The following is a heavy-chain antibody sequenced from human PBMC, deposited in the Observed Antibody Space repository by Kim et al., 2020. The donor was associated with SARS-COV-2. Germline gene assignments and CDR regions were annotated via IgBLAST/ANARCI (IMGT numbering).Heavy chain of an antibody. Sequence: DGSNKYYADSVKGRFTISRDNSKNTLYLQMNSLRAEDTAVYYCARGGNDYWGQGTLVTVSS. V-gene: IGHV3-30*01. J-gene: IGHJ4*02. CDR2: DGSNK. CDR3: ARGGNDY.